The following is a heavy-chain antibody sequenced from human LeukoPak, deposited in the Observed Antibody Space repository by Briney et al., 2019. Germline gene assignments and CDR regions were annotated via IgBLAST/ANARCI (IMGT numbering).Heavy chain of an antibody. CDR2: ISSGGDTT. Sequence: GGSLRLSCAASGFTFSSYEMNWVRQAPGKGLDWVSYISSGGDTTYYADSVKGRFTISRDNSKNTVYLQMNSLRAEDTAVYYCARDPYSSGFNWFDAWGQGTLVTVSS. D-gene: IGHD6-19*01. V-gene: IGHV3-48*03. CDR1: GFTFSSYE. CDR3: ARDPYSSGFNWFDA. J-gene: IGHJ5*02.